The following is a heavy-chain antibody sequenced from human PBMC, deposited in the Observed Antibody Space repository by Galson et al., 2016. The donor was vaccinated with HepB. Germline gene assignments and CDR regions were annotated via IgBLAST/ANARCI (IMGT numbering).Heavy chain of an antibody. Sequence: SLRLSCAGSGFSFSNYAMSWVRQAPGKGLEWVSAISATGGNTHYAESVKGRFTISRDNSRNTLYLEMTTLRAEDTAVYYCARDGRGAYSSSDWFDSWGQGTRVTVSS. V-gene: IGHV3-23*01. CDR1: GFSFSNYA. J-gene: IGHJ5*01. CDR2: ISATGGNT. CDR3: ARDGRGAYSSSDWFDS. D-gene: IGHD3-10*01.